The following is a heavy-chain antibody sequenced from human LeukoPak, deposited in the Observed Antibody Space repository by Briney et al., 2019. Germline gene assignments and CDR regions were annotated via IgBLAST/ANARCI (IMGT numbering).Heavy chain of an antibody. CDR1: GYTFTGYY. V-gene: IGHV1-2*02. CDR2: INPNSGGT. J-gene: IGHJ5*02. D-gene: IGHD6-13*01. CDR3: ARDSSSWLENWFDP. Sequence: ASVKVSCKASGYTFTGYYMHWVRQAPGQGLEWMGWINPNSGGTNYAQKFQGRVTMTRDTSISTAYMELSRLRSDDTAAYYCARDSSSWLENWFDPWGQGTLVTVSS.